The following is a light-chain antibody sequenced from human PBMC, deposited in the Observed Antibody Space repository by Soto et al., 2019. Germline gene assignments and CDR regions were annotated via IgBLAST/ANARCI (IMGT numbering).Light chain of an antibody. CDR1: QSVTSNY. Sequence: EIVLTQSPGTLSLSPGERATLSCGASQSVTSNYLAWYQQKPGQAPRLLIFGASIMLTGIPDRFIGSGSGTDFTLTITRLEPEDFAVYYCQHYVTSLTTFGQGTKVEGK. CDR2: GAS. CDR3: QHYVTSLTT. J-gene: IGKJ1*01. V-gene: IGKV3-20*01.